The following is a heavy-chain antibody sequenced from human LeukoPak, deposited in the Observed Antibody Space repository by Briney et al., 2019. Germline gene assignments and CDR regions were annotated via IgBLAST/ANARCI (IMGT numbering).Heavy chain of an antibody. CDR2: ISSSGSTI. J-gene: IGHJ4*02. CDR1: GFTFSDYY. D-gene: IGHD6-25*01. CDR3: AKPRSIAAGWYFDY. Sequence: GGSLRLSCAASGFTFSDYYMSWIRQAPGRGLEWVSYISSSGSTIYYADSVKGRFTISRDNAKNSLYLQMNSLRAEDTAVYYCAKPRSIAAGWYFDYWGQGTLVTVSS. V-gene: IGHV3-11*04.